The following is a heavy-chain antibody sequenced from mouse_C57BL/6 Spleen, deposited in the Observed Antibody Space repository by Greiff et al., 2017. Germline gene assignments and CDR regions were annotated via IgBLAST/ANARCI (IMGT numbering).Heavy chain of an antibody. CDR3: AREIDGYHYYAMDY. J-gene: IGHJ4*01. CDR2: INPYNGGT. V-gene: IGHV1-19*01. D-gene: IGHD2-3*01. CDR1: GYTFTDYY. Sequence: EVKLQQSGPVLVKPGASVKMSCKASGYTFTDYYMNWVKQSHGKSLEWIGVINPYNGGTSYNQKFKGKATLTVDKSSSTAYMELNSLTSEDSAVYYCAREIDGYHYYAMDYWGQGTSVTVSS.